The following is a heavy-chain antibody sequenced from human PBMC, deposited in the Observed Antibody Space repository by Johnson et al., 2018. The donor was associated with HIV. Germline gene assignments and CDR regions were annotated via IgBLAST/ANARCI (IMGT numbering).Heavy chain of an antibody. J-gene: IGHJ3*01. CDR3: TTCPPGGDYLFSPLRVASGCV. CDR2: ISYDGSNK. Sequence: QVQLVESGGGVVQPGTSLRLSCAASGFTFRNYAMHWVRQAPGKGLEWVAVISYDGSNKYYADSVKGRFTISRDNSKNTLSLQMNSLKTEDTAVYYCTTCPPGGDYLFSPLRVASGCVWGQGTMVTVSS. V-gene: IGHV3-30*04. D-gene: IGHD4-17*01. CDR1: GFTFRNYA.